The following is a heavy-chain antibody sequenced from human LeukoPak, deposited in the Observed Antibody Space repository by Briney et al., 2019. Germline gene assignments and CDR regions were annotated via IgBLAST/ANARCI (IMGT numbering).Heavy chain of an antibody. CDR2: ISSSSSTI. Sequence: GGSLRLSCAASGFTFSSYSMNWVRQAPGKGLEWVSYISSSSSTIYYADSVKGRFTISRDNAKNSLYLQMNSLRAEDTAVYYCASTAISELFDYWGQRTLVTVSS. CDR3: ASTAISELFDY. CDR1: GFTFSSYS. J-gene: IGHJ4*02. V-gene: IGHV3-48*01. D-gene: IGHD1-14*01.